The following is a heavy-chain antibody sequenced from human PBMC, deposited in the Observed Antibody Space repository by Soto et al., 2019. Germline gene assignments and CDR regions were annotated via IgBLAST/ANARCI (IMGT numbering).Heavy chain of an antibody. Sequence: ASVKVSCKASGYTFTSYAMHWVRQAPGQRLEWMGWINAGNGNTKYSQKFQGRVTITRDTSASTAYMELSSLRSEDTAVYYCAGPAVADIHYYYGMDVWGQGTTVTVSS. CDR1: GYTFTSYA. D-gene: IGHD6-19*01. CDR2: INAGNGNT. CDR3: AGPAVADIHYYYGMDV. J-gene: IGHJ6*02. V-gene: IGHV1-3*01.